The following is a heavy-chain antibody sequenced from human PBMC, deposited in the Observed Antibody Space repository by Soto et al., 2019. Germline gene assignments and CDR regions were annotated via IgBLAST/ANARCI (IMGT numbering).Heavy chain of an antibody. Sequence: PRLSCTASGFTFGDYAMSWVRQAPGKGLEWVGFIRSKAYGGTTEYAASVKGRFTISRDDSKSIAYLQMNSLKTEDTAVYYCTRGRYYYDSSGYHQAGYFDYWGQGTLVTVSS. D-gene: IGHD3-22*01. J-gene: IGHJ4*02. V-gene: IGHV3-49*04. CDR1: GFTFGDYA. CDR3: TRGRYYYDSSGYHQAGYFDY. CDR2: IRSKAYGGTT.